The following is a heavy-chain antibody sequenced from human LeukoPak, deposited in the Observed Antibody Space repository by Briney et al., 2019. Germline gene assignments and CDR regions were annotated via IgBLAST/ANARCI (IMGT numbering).Heavy chain of an antibody. CDR3: ARVCGGSSE. J-gene: IGHJ4*02. Sequence: GGSLRLSCAASGFTFDDYGMTRVPPAPGKGLEWVSGLNWNGGSTGYADSVKGRFTISRDNAKNSLYLQRNSLRAEDTALYYCARVCGGSSEGGQGTLVTVSS. CDR1: GFTFDDYG. CDR2: LNWNGGST. V-gene: IGHV3-20*04. D-gene: IGHD4-23*01.